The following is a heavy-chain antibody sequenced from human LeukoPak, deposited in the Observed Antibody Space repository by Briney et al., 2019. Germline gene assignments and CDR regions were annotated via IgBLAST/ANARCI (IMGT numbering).Heavy chain of an antibody. CDR3: ARGPQTPDYGDYLVY. Sequence: PSETLSLTCAVYGGSFSGYYWSWIRQPPGKGLEWIGEINHSGSTNYNPSLKSRVTISVDTSKNQFSLKLSSVTAADTAVYYCARGPQTPDYGDYLVYWGQGTLVTVSS. J-gene: IGHJ4*02. CDR2: INHSGST. CDR1: GGSFSGYY. V-gene: IGHV4-34*01. D-gene: IGHD4-17*01.